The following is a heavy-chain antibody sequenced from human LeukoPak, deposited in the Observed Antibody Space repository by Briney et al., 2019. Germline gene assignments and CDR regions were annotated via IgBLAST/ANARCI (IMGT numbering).Heavy chain of an antibody. CDR2: INPNSGGT. CDR3: ERGDRPGDAFDL. Sequence: ASVKVSCKAAGYTFTGYYMFWVRQAPGQGLEWMGRINPNSGGTNYAQTFQGRVTMTRDTSISTAYMELTSLRSDDTAVYFCERGDRPGDAFDLWGQGTMVTVSS. J-gene: IGHJ3*01. V-gene: IGHV1-2*06. CDR1: GYTFTGYY. D-gene: IGHD1-14*01.